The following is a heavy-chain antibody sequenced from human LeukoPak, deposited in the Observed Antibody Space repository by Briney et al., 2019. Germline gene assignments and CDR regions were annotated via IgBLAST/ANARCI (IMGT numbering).Heavy chain of an antibody. CDR1: GGTFSSYA. V-gene: IGHV1-69*13. D-gene: IGHD2-2*01. CDR2: IIPIFGTA. J-gene: IGHJ6*04. CDR3: AREATYCSSTSCYALDYYCGMDV. Sequence: SVKVSCKASGGTFSSYAISWVRQAPGQGREWMGGIIPIFGTANYAQKFQGRVTITADESTSTAYMELSSLRSEDTAVYYCAREATYCSSTSCYALDYYCGMDVWGKGTTVTVSS.